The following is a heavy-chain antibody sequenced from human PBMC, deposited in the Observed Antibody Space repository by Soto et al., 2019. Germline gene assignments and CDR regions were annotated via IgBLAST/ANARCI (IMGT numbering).Heavy chain of an antibody. V-gene: IGHV4-34*01. J-gene: IGHJ6*02. CDR1: GGSFSDYY. CDR3: ARGRSSVPDRRGIGYYGLDV. D-gene: IGHD3-3*01. CDR2: INHSGIT. Sequence: QVQLQQWGAEVLKPSETLSLTCVVNGGSFSDYYWTWIRQPPGKGLEWIGDINHSGITDSNPSLESRVTISVDMSKNQFSLRVNSVTAADTAVYYCARGRSSVPDRRGIGYYGLDVWGQGTTVTVSS.